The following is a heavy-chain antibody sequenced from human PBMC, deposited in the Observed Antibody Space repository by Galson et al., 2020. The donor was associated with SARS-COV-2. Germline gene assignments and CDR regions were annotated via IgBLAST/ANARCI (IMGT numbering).Heavy chain of an antibody. D-gene: IGHD1-26*01. CDR1: GFTFSSYG. J-gene: IGHJ3*02. V-gene: IGHV3-33*01. CDR3: ARAGGWELLRNAFAI. CDR2: IWYDGSNK. Sequence: GGSLRLSCAASGFTFSSYGMPWVRQAPGKGLEWVAVIWYDGSNKYYADSVKGRFTISRDNSKNTLYLQMNSLRAEDTAVYYCARAGGWELLRNAFAIWGQGTMVTVSS.